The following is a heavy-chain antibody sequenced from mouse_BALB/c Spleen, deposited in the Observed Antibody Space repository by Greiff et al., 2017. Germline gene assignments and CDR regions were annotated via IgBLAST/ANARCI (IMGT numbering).Heavy chain of an antibody. J-gene: IGHJ3*01. V-gene: IGHV7-3*02. CDR2: IRNKANGYTT. CDR3: ARDLELGVAY. D-gene: IGHD4-1*01. Sequence: VKLVESGGGLVQPGGSLRLSCATSGFTFTDYYMSWVRQPPGKALEWLGFIRNKANGYTTEYSASVKGRFTISRDNSQSILYLQMNTLRAEDSATYYCARDLELGVAYWGQGTLVTVSA. CDR1: GFTFTDYY.